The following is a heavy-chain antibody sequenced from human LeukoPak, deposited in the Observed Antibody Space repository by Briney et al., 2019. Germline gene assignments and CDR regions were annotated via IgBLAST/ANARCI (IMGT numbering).Heavy chain of an antibody. CDR2: IYYSGST. CDR1: GGSISSGGYP. CDR3: ARGRVDYDFWSGYRHHDAFDI. V-gene: IGHV4-30-4*07. D-gene: IGHD3-3*01. J-gene: IGHJ3*02. Sequence: TSETLSLTCAVSGGSISSGGYPWSWIRQPPGKGLEWIGYIYYSGSTYYNPSLKSRVTISVDTSKNQFSLKLSSVTAADTAVYYCARGRVDYDFWSGYRHHDAFDIWGQGTMVTVSS.